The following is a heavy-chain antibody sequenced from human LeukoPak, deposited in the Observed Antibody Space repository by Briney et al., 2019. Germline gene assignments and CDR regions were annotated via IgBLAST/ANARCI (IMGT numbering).Heavy chain of an antibody. Sequence: SETLSLTCTVSGYSISSGYYWGWIRQPPGKGLEWIGSIYHSGSTYYNPSLKSRVTISVDTSKNQFSLKLSSVTAADTAVYYCARISWYSSSKGFDYWGQGTLVTVSS. V-gene: IGHV4-38-2*02. D-gene: IGHD6-13*01. CDR2: IYHSGST. CDR1: GYSISSGYY. J-gene: IGHJ4*02. CDR3: ARISWYSSSKGFDY.